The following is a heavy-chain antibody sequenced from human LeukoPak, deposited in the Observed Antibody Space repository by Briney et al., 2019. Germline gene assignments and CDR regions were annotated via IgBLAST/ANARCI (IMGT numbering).Heavy chain of an antibody. V-gene: IGHV3-30*02. D-gene: IGHD3-10*01. Sequence: PGGSLRLSCAASGFTFSSYGMHWVRQAPGKGLEWGAFIRYDGSNKYYADSVKGRVTISRDNSKNTLYLQMNSLRAEDTAVYYCANYGSGSYYYYYMDVWGKGTTVTVSS. CDR3: ANYGSGSYYYYYMDV. CDR2: IRYDGSNK. CDR1: GFTFSSYG. J-gene: IGHJ6*03.